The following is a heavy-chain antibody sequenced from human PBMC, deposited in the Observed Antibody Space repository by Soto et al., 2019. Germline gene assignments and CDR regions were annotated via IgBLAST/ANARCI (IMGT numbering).Heavy chain of an antibody. J-gene: IGHJ6*02. CDR3: ARGPLLVTPFSYGMDV. CDR2: IDPSDSYT. CDR1: GYSFTSYW. V-gene: IGHV5-10-1*01. D-gene: IGHD6-13*01. Sequence: GESLKISCKDSGYSFTSYWISWVRQMPGKGLEWMGRIDPSDSYTNYSPSFQGHVTISADKSISTAYLQWSSLKASDTAMYYCARGPLLVTPFSYGMDVWGQGTTVTVSS.